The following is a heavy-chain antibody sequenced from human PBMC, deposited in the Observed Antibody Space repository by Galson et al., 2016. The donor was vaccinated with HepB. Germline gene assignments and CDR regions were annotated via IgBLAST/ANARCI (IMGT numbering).Heavy chain of an antibody. CDR3: AHRRSGYCNCISCLYFDY. CDR2: ISWNDDK. J-gene: IGHJ4*02. V-gene: IGHV2-5*01. D-gene: IGHD2-2*01. CDR1: GFSLSTSGEG. Sequence: PALVTPTQTLTLTCTFSGFSLSTSGEGVGWTRQPPGKALEWLALISWNDDKRYSPSLRSRLTITKDTSKNQVVLTMTNMDPVDTATYYCAHRRSGYCNCISCLYFDYWGQGALVTVSS.